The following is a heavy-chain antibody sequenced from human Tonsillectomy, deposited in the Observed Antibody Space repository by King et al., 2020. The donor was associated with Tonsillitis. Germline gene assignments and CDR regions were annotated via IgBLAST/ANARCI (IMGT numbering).Heavy chain of an antibody. CDR2: ISGDGGST. D-gene: IGHD3-3*01. J-gene: IGHJ5*02. CDR3: AKDIRQGDFWSGYLIS. Sequence: VQLVESGGGVVQPGGSLRISCAASGFTFDDYAMHWVRQAPGKGLEWVSLISGDGGSTDYGDSVKGRITISRDNSKNSLYLEMNSLRTEDTALYYCAKDIRQGDFWSGYLISWGQGTLVTVSS. V-gene: IGHV3-43*02. CDR1: GFTFDDYA.